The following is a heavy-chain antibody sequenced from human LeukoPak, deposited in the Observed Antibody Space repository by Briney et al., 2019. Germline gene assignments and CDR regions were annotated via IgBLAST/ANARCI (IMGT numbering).Heavy chain of an antibody. D-gene: IGHD3-22*01. CDR1: GGTFSSYA. Sequence: SVKVSCKASGGTFSSYAISWVRQAPGQGLEWMGGIIPIFGTANYAQKFQGRVTMTTDTSTSTAYMELRSLRSDDTAVYYCARDQGPYYYDSSGSGFDPWGQGTLVTVSS. CDR3: ARDQGPYYYDSSGSGFDP. J-gene: IGHJ5*02. V-gene: IGHV1-69*05. CDR2: IIPIFGTA.